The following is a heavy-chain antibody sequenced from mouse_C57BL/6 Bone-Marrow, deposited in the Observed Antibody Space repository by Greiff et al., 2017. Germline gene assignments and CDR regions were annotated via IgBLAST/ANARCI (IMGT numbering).Heavy chain of an antibody. D-gene: IGHD1-1*01. J-gene: IGHJ3*01. CDR3: DSTCYYGSSPAWFAY. V-gene: IGHV2-2*01. CDR2: IWSGGST. Sequence: QVQLQQSGPGLVQPSQSLSITCTVSGFSLTSYGVHWVRQSPGKGLEWLGVIWSGGSTDYDAPFISRLSISKDNSKSQVFFIMNSLQADDTAIYYGDSTCYYGSSPAWFAYWGQGTLVTVSA. CDR1: GFSLTSYG.